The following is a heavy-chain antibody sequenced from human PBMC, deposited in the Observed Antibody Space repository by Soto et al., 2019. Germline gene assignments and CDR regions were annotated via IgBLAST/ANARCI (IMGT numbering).Heavy chain of an antibody. V-gene: IGHV1-2*02. Sequence: GALVKVSCKASGYTFTGYYMHWVRQAPGQGLEWMGWINPNSGGTNYAQKFQGRVTMTRDTSISTAYMELSRLRSDDTAVYYCAREDCSGGSCYNWFDPWGQGTLVTVYS. CDR2: INPNSGGT. CDR3: AREDCSGGSCYNWFDP. CDR1: GYTFTGYY. D-gene: IGHD2-15*01. J-gene: IGHJ5*02.